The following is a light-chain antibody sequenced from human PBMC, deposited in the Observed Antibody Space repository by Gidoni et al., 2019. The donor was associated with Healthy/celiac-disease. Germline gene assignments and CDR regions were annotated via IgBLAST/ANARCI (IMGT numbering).Light chain of an antibody. V-gene: IGLV2-23*01. CDR1: SRDVGSYNL. Sequence: QSAPAQPASVAGPPGQSITISCTGTSRDVGSYNLVSWYHTHPGKAPKLVIYEGRKRPSGVSNRFSGSNSGNTASLTISGLQAEDEADYYCCSYAGSSTVFGGGTKLTVL. J-gene: IGLJ2*01. CDR3: CSYAGSSTV. CDR2: EGR.